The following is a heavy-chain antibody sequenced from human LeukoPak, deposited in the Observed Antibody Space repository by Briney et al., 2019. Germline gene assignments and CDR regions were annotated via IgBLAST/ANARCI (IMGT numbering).Heavy chain of an antibody. D-gene: IGHD6-13*01. Sequence: SETQSLTCTVSGGSISSNNYYGGRIRQPPGKGLERIESIYYSGSTYYNPSLKSRVTISVDTSKNQFSLKLNSVTAADTAVYYCARLSYSSRAWFDPWGQGTLVTVSS. CDR3: ARLSYSSRAWFDP. V-gene: IGHV4-39*01. CDR2: IYYSGST. CDR1: GGSISSNNYY. J-gene: IGHJ5*02.